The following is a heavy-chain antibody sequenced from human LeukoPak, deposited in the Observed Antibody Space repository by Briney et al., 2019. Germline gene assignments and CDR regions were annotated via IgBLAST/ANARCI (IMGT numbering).Heavy chain of an antibody. CDR1: GGSISSSSYY. J-gene: IGHJ4*02. D-gene: IGHD1-26*01. V-gene: IGHV4-61*05. CDR3: ASGSYYFDY. Sequence: SETLSLTCTVSGGSISSSSYYWGWIRQPPGKALEWIGYIYYSGSTKYNPSLKSRATISVDTSKNQFSLKLSSVTAADTAVYYCASGSYYFDYWGQGTLVTVSS. CDR2: IYYSGST.